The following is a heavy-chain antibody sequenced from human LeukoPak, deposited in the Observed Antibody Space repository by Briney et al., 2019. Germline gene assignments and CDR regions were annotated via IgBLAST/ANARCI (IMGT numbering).Heavy chain of an antibody. CDR3: AKRSGAIAYYFDY. CDR1: GFTFNGYS. CDR2: ITSSSGTI. Sequence: GGSLRLSCAASGFTFNGYSMNWVRQVPGKGLEWISYITSSSGTIYYADSVKGRFTISRDNSKNTLYLQMNSLRAEDTAVYYCAKRSGAIAYYFDYWGQGTLVTVSS. J-gene: IGHJ4*02. D-gene: IGHD1-1*01. V-gene: IGHV3-48*01.